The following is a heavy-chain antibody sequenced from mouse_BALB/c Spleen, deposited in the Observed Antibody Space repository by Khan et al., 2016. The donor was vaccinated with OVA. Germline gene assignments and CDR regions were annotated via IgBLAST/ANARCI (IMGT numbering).Heavy chain of an antibody. CDR1: GYTFTNYW. D-gene: IGHD2-1*01. Sequence: QVQLQQSGAELAKPGASVKLSCRTSGYTFTNYWIQWVKQRPGQGLGWIGQIFPGTGTTYYNENFKGKATLTIDTSSSTVYMHLSSLTSEDSAVYFCARGYFCNYDIAYWGQGTLVTISA. CDR2: IFPGTGTT. CDR3: ARGYFCNYDIAY. J-gene: IGHJ3*01. V-gene: IGHV1S132*01.